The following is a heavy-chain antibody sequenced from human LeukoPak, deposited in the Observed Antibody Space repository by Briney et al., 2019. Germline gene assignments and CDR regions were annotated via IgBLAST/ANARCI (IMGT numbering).Heavy chain of an antibody. CDR1: GFTVSSNY. CDR2: IYSGGST. Sequence: PGGSLRLSCAASGFTVSSNYMSWVRQAPGKGLEWVSVIYSGGSTYYADSVEGRFTISRDNSKNTLYLQMNSLRAEDTAVYYCASLRSPDYYYYGMDVWGQGTTVTVSS. V-gene: IGHV3-66*01. J-gene: IGHJ6*02. D-gene: IGHD1-14*01. CDR3: ASLRSPDYYYYGMDV.